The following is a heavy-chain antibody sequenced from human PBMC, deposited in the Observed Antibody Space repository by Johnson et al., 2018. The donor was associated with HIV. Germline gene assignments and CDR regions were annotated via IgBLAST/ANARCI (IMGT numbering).Heavy chain of an antibody. J-gene: IGHJ3*02. V-gene: IGHV3-30*03. CDR1: GFTFRNYA. Sequence: QVQLVESGGGVVQPGGSLRLSCAASGFTFRNYAMHWVRQAPGKGLEWVAVISYDGSNKYYADSVKGRFTISRDNSKNTLYLQMNSLRAEDTAVYYCAREDPYDYSTGPDVFDIWGQGTMVTVS. CDR3: AREDPYDYSTGPDVFDI. CDR2: ISYDGSNK. D-gene: IGHD2-8*02.